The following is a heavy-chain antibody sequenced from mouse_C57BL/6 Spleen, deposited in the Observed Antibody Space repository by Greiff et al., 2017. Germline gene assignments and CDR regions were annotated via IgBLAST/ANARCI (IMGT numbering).Heavy chain of an antibody. V-gene: IGHV1-42*01. D-gene: IGHD1-1*01. CDR3: ARSTVVATVDY. CDR1: GYSFTGYY. CDR2: INPSTGGT. J-gene: IGHJ2*01. Sequence: VQLQQSGPELVKPGASVKISCKASGYSFTGYYMNWVKQSPEKSLEWIGEINPSTGGTTYNQKFKAKATLTVDKSSSTAYMQLKSLTSEDSAVYYCARSTVVATVDYWGKGTTLTVSS.